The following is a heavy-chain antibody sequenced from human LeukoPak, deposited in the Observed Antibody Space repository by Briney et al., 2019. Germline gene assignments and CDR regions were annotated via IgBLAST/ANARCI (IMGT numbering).Heavy chain of an antibody. CDR3: AKETSSGNFVTIDC. Sequence: PGGSLRLSCAASGFTFSSYVMSWVRQAPGKGLKWVSAITGAGGGTNYADSVKGRFTISRDNSKNTLYLQMNSLRAEDTAVYYCAKETSSGNFVTIDCWGQGTLVTVSS. CDR1: GFTFSSYV. J-gene: IGHJ4*02. CDR2: ITGAGGGT. D-gene: IGHD1-26*01. V-gene: IGHV3-23*01.